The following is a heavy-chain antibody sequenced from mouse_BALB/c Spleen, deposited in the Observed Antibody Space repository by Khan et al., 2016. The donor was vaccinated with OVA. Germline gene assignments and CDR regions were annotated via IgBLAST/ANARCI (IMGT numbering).Heavy chain of an antibody. CDR2: ISPGSGDT. Sequence: QVQLQQSGAELARPGASVKLSCKASGYTFTDYYINWVKQRTGQGLEWIGEISPGSGDTYYNEKFKGKATLTADKSSTTAYMQLSSLTSDASAGYFCARRNYFGYTFAYWGQGTLVTVSA. J-gene: IGHJ3*01. CDR1: GYTFTDYY. CDR3: ARRNYFGYTFAY. D-gene: IGHD1-2*01. V-gene: IGHV1-77*01.